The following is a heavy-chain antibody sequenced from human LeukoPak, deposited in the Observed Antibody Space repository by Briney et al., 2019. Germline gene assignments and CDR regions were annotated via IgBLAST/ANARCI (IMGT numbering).Heavy chain of an antibody. CDR1: GFTFSTYT. CDR2: LSGNGADT. CDR3: AKGTQDGYDY. D-gene: IGHD5-24*01. V-gene: IGHV3-23*01. J-gene: IGHJ4*02. Sequence: PGGSLRLTCAASGFTFSTYTMTWVRQAPGKGLEWVSALSGNGADTYYADSMRGRFTISRDNSRNTLYLQMRSLRPEDTALYYCAKGTQDGYDYWGQGTLVTVSS.